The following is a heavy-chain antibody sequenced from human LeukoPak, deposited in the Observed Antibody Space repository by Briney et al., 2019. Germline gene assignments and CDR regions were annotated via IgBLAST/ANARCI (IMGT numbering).Heavy chain of an antibody. Sequence: PGGSLRLSCAASGFTFSSYEMNWVRQAPGKGLEWVSYISSSGSTIYYADSVKGRFTISRDNAKNSLYLQMNSLRAEDTAVYYCAKGRVGTRSIPILNWGQGTLVTVSS. CDR2: ISSSGSTI. CDR1: GFTFSSYE. J-gene: IGHJ4*02. CDR3: AKGRVGTRSIPILN. D-gene: IGHD6-13*01. V-gene: IGHV3-48*03.